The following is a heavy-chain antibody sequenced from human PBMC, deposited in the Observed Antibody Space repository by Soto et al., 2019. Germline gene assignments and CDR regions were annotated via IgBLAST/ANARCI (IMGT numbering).Heavy chain of an antibody. D-gene: IGHD2-15*01. V-gene: IGHV1-46*01. CDR3: ARSHFSGGSCYLGPCDI. Sequence: ASVKVSCKASGYTFINFFIHWVRQAPGQGLEWVGIINPSGGATTYPQKFQGRVTMTRDTSTSTVYMDVSSLRFDDTAVYYCARSHFSGGSCYLGPCDIWGLG. CDR2: INPSGGAT. J-gene: IGHJ3*02. CDR1: GYTFINFF.